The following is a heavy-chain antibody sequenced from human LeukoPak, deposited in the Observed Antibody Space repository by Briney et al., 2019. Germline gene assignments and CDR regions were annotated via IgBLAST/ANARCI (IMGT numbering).Heavy chain of an antibody. Sequence: GGSLRLSCAASGFRFSGYWMTWVRQAPGKGLEWVAVISYDGSNKYYADSVKGRFTISRDNSKNTLYLQMNSLRAEDTAVYYCARSWVVDDAFDIWGQGTMVTVSS. CDR3: ARSWVVDDAFDI. J-gene: IGHJ3*02. CDR1: GFRFSGYW. D-gene: IGHD2-15*01. CDR2: ISYDGSNK. V-gene: IGHV3-30-3*01.